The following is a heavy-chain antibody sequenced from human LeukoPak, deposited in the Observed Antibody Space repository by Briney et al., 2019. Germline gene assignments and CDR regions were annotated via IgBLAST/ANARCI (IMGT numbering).Heavy chain of an antibody. CDR3: ARTSGTLRSPFDI. V-gene: IGHV1-69*05. J-gene: IGHJ3*02. CDR2: IIPIFGTA. Sequence: SVKVSCKASGGTFSSYAIRWVRQAPGQGLEWMGGIIPIFGTANYAQKFQGRVTITTDESTSTAYMELSSLRSEDTAVYYCARTSGTLRSPFDIWGQGTMVTVSS. CDR1: GGTFSSYA. D-gene: IGHD3-3*01.